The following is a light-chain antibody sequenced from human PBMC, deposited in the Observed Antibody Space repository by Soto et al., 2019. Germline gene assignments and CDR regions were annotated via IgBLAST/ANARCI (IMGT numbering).Light chain of an antibody. CDR3: QQYNNWPRAT. CDR2: RAS. J-gene: IGKJ4*01. V-gene: IGKV3-15*01. Sequence: EIVMTQSPATLSVSPGERATLSCRASQSISSNLAWYQHKLGQAPRLFIFRASSRAPGIPARFSGSGSGTEFNMTISSLQSEDFAVYYCQQYNNWPRATFGGGTKVEIK. CDR1: QSISSN.